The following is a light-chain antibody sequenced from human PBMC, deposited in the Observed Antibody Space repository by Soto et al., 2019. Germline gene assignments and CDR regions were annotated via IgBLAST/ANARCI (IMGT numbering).Light chain of an antibody. Sequence: DIQMTQSPSTLSASVGDRVTITCRASQSISSWLAWYQQKPGKAPKLLIYDASSLESGVPSRFSGSGSGTEFTLTISSLQPDDFATYYCQQYNSYLTWTFGQGTKVEIK. CDR1: QSISSW. J-gene: IGKJ1*01. CDR3: QQYNSYLTWT. CDR2: DAS. V-gene: IGKV1-5*01.